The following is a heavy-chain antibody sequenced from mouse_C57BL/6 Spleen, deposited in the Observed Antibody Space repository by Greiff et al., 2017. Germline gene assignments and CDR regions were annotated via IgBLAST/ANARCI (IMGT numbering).Heavy chain of an antibody. CDR3: ARPITTVVADYYAMDY. CDR2: ISSGSSTI. D-gene: IGHD1-1*01. CDR1: GFTFSDYG. V-gene: IGHV5-17*01. Sequence: EVKLMESGGGLVKPGGSLKLSCAASGFTFSDYGMHWVRQAPEKGLEWVAYISSGSSTIYYADTVKGRFTISRDNAKNTLFLQMTSLRSEDTAMYYCARPITTVVADYYAMDYWGQGTSVTVSS. J-gene: IGHJ4*01.